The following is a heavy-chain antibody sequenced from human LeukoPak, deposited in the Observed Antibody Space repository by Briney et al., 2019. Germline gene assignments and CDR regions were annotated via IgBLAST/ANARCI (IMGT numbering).Heavy chain of an antibody. V-gene: IGHV3-23*01. Sequence: GGSLRLSCAASGFTASSYAMSWVRQAPGKGLEWVSSISGSGGSTYYADSVKGRFTISRDNSKQTLYLQMNGLRAEDTAVYYCAKGYYYDSRGYYLAPFDCWGQGTLVTVSS. J-gene: IGHJ4*02. CDR1: GFTASSYA. CDR3: AKGYYYDSRGYYLAPFDC. D-gene: IGHD3-22*01. CDR2: ISGSGGST.